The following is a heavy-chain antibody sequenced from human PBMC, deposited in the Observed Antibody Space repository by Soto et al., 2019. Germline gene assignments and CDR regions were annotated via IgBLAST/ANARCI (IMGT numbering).Heavy chain of an antibody. V-gene: IGHV3-23*01. CDR2: ISGSGDRT. CDR3: VKDDGGYPSTAPH. CDR1: GITISNYP. Sequence: EVQLLESGGGLVQPGGSLRLSCAASGITISNYPMSWVRQAPGKGLDWVSGISGSGDRTYYGDSAKGRFTISKDIYTNSRSLQLDSLGVEDTAVYFCVKDDGGYPSTAPHWGQGTLVTVSS. J-gene: IGHJ4*02. D-gene: IGHD3-22*01.